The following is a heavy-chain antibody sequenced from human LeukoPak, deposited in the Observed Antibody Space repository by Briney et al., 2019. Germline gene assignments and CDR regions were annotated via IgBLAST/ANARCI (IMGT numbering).Heavy chain of an antibody. CDR3: ARIGHPWWIEDAFDI. Sequence: TSQTLSLTCAISGDTVSSNSATWNWIRQSPSRGLEWLGRTYYTSKWYSDYAVSVKSRITINPDTSKNQFSLQLNSVTPEDTAVYYCARIGHPWWIEDAFDIWGQGTMVTVSS. V-gene: IGHV6-1*01. J-gene: IGHJ3*02. CDR2: TYYTSKWYS. CDR1: GDTVSSNSAT. D-gene: IGHD2-8*02.